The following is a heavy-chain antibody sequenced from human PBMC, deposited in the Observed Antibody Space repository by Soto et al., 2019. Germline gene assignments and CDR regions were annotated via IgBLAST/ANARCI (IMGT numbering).Heavy chain of an antibody. Sequence: QITLKESGPTLVKPTQTLTLTCTFSGFSLSTSGVAVGWIRQPPGKALEWLALIYWDDDKRYSPSLKSRLTITKDTSKPQVVLTLTNMDPVDTATYYCAHRPPDSGLATFGPCGQGTLVTVSS. V-gene: IGHV2-5*02. CDR3: AHRPPDSGLATFGP. CDR2: IYWDDDK. J-gene: IGHJ5*02. CDR1: GFSLSTSGVA. D-gene: IGHD2-15*01.